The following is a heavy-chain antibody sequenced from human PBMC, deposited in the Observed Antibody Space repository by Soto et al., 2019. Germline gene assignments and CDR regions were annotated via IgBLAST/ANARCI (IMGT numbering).Heavy chain of an antibody. CDR3: ARYDYNGYYVDY. V-gene: IGHV1-46*01. CDR2: INPSGGST. D-gene: IGHD4-4*01. Sequence: QVQLVQSGAEVKKPGASVKVSCKASGYTFSTYYMHWVRQAPGQGYEWMGIINPSGGSTTYAQKFQGRVTMTRDTSTTTVYMELSSVKSEDTAVYYCARYDYNGYYVDYWGQGTLVTVSS. J-gene: IGHJ4*02. CDR1: GYTFSTYY.